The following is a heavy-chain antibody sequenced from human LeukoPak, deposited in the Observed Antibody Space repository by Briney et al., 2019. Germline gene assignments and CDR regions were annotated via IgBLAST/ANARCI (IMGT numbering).Heavy chain of an antibody. CDR1: GFTFSSYA. J-gene: IGHJ4*02. CDR2: ISGSGGST. Sequence: PGGSLRLSCAASGFTFSSYAMSWVRQAPGKGLEWVSTISGSGGSTYYADSVKSRFTISRDNSKNTLYLQMNSLRAEDTAVYYCAKLADGYNKVHDYWGQGTLVTVSS. CDR3: AKLADGYNKVHDY. V-gene: IGHV3-23*01. D-gene: IGHD5-24*01.